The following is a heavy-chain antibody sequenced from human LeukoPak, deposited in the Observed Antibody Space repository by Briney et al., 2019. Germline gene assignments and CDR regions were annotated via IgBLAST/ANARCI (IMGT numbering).Heavy chain of an antibody. J-gene: IGHJ4*02. Sequence: PGRSLRLSCAASGFSFSSYVMSWVRQAPGKGLEWVSGISGSGGSTYYADSVKGRFTISRDNSKHTLYLQMNDLRAQDTAVYSCAKDANRDAMAEFDYWGQGTLVTVSS. CDR1: GFSFSSYV. CDR3: AKDANRDAMAEFDY. V-gene: IGHV3-23*01. CDR2: ISGSGGST. D-gene: IGHD2/OR15-2a*01.